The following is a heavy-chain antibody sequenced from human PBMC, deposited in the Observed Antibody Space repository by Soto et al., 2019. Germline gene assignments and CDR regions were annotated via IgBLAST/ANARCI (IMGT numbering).Heavy chain of an antibody. CDR2: ISWNGGTI. CDR3: AKDLQYVDYVPLHFYGMDV. CDR1: GFTFDDYA. Sequence: GGSLRLSCAASGFTFDDYAMHWVRQAPGKGLEWVSGISWNGGTIGYADSVKGRVTISRDNAKNSLYLQMNSLRAEDTALYYCAKDLQYVDYVPLHFYGMDVWGQGTTVTVSS. D-gene: IGHD4-17*01. V-gene: IGHV3-9*01. J-gene: IGHJ6*02.